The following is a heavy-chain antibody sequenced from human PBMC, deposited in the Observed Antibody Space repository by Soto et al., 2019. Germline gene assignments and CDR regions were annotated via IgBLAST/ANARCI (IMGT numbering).Heavy chain of an antibody. V-gene: IGHV3-73*02. J-gene: IGHJ6*02. CDR3: TRHLVDV. CDR1: GFTFSASA. Sequence: EVQLVESGGGLVQPGGSLKLSCAASGFTFSASALHWVRQASGKGLEWIGRIRSKPNNYATAYAASVKGRFTIPRDDSKNTAYLQMNSLKTEDTAVYYCTRHLVDVWGQGTTVTVSS. CDR2: IRSKPNNYAT.